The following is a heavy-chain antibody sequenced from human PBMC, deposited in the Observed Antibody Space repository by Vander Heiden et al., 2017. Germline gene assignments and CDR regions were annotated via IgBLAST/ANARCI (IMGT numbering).Heavy chain of an antibody. CDR3: ARDFTGAIDY. J-gene: IGHJ4*02. CDR1: GGSLSSYY. V-gene: IGHV4-59*01. Sequence: QVQLQESGPGLVKRSETLSLTCTVSGGSLSSYYWSWIRQPPGKGLEWIGYIYYSGSTNYNPSLKSRVTISVDTSKNQFSLKLSSVTAADTAVYYCARDFTGAIDYWGQGTLVTVSS. D-gene: IGHD2-8*02. CDR2: IYYSGST.